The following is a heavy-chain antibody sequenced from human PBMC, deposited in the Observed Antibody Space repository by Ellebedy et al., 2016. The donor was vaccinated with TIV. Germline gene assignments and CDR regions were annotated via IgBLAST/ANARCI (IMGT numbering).Heavy chain of an antibody. CDR3: AKDRVYNDGSWDFDV. CDR2: IDTAGNT. CDR1: GFSFTYA. J-gene: IGHJ4*02. V-gene: IGHV3-23*01. Sequence: PGGSLRLSCEGSGFSFTYAMAWVRQAPGKGLEWVLGIDTAGNTNYGDSNKGRFTISRDNSKSLMSLQMNSLRGEDTAVYYCAKDRVYNDGSWDFDVWGQGTLVTVSS. D-gene: IGHD5-24*01.